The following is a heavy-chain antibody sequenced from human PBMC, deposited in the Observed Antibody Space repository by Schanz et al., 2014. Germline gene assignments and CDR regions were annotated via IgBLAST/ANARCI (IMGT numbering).Heavy chain of an antibody. CDR2: ISYDGSNK. D-gene: IGHD6-13*01. V-gene: IGHV3-30-3*01. J-gene: IGHJ4*02. CDR1: GFTFRDYY. Sequence: QVQLVESGGGLVKPGGSLRLSCAASGFTFRDYYMSWIRQAPGKGLEWVAVISYDGSNKYYADSVKGRFTISRDNSKNTLYLQMNTLRAEDTAVYYCAREQIMAAAGLVDYWGRGTLXTVSS. CDR3: AREQIMAAAGLVDY.